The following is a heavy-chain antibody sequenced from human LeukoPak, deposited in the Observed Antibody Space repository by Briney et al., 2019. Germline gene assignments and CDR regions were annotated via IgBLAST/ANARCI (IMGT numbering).Heavy chain of an antibody. CDR1: GRSFSGYY. CDR3: ARGELGISAFDI. V-gene: IGHV4-34*01. D-gene: IGHD7-27*01. Sequence: SETLSLTCAVYGRSFSGYYWSWIRQPPGKGLKWIGEINHSGSANYHPSLKSRVTISLDTSKNQFSLKLRSVTAADTAVYYCARGELGISAFDIWGQGTMVTVSS. J-gene: IGHJ3*02. CDR2: INHSGSA.